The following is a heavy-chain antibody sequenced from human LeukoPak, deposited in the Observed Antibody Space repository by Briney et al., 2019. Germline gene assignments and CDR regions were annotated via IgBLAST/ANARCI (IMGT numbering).Heavy chain of an antibody. V-gene: IGHV4-39*07. Sequence: PSETLFLTCTVSGGSVSSSSYYWAWIRQPPGKGLEWIGSIYHSGSTYYNPSLKSRVTISVDTSKNQFSLKLTSVTAADMAVYHCAKKGYYYYIDVWGTGTTVTVS. CDR2: IYHSGST. J-gene: IGHJ6*03. CDR1: GGSVSSSSYY. CDR3: AKKGYYYYIDV.